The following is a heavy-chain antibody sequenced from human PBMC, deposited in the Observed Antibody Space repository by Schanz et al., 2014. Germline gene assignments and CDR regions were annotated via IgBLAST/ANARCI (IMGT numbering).Heavy chain of an antibody. CDR3: AKYRGYYRVSGSYRELEY. J-gene: IGHJ4*02. CDR1: GFIFSDYY. D-gene: IGHD3-10*01. Sequence: VQLLESGGGLVQPGGSLRLSCAASGFIFSDYYMAWIRQAPGKGPEYVSYISSGGTTTYHSDSVKGRFTISRDNSKNTLYLQMNSLRPEDTAVYYCAKYRGYYRVSGSYRELEYWGQGTLVTVSS. V-gene: IGHV3-11*01. CDR2: ISSGGTTT.